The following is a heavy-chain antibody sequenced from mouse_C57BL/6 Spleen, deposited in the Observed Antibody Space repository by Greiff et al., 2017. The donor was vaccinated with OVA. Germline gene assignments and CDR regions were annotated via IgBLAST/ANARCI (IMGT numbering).Heavy chain of an antibody. CDR3: ARWVNYYDD. CDR1: GYTFTSYW. J-gene: IGHJ2*01. CDR2: IDPSDSYT. V-gene: IGHV1-59*01. Sequence: QVQLQQSGAELVRPGTSVKLSCKASGYTFTSYWMHWVKQRPGQGLEWIGVIDPSDSYTNYNQKFKGKATLTVDTSSSTAYMQLSSLTSEDSAVDYYARWVNYYDDWGQGTTLTVSS. D-gene: IGHD2-1*01.